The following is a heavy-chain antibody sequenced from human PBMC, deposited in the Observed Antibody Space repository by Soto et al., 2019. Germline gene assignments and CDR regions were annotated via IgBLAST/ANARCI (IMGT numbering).Heavy chain of an antibody. CDR1: GGSFSGYY. CDR2: INHSGST. J-gene: IGHJ4*02. D-gene: IGHD3-10*01. CDR3: ARARGSGSYEGNDY. Sequence: QVQLQQWGAGLLKPSETLSLTCAVYGGSFSGYYWSWIRQPPGKGLEWIGEINHSGSTNYNPSHKSRVTISVDTSKNQFSLKLSSVTAADTAVYYCARARGSGSYEGNDYWGQGTLVTVSS. V-gene: IGHV4-34*01.